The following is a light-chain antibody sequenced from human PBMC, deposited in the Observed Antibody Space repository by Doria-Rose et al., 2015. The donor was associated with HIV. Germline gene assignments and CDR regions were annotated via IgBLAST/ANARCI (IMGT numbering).Light chain of an antibody. J-gene: IGKJ2*03. V-gene: IGKV1-27*01. CDR3: QQANNFPYS. CDR1: QGISDY. CDR2: AAS. Sequence: DIRVTQSPSSLSASVGDRVTITCRASQGISDYLAWYQQKPGKVPEVLIYAASTLKSGVPSRFSGSGSGTDFSLTISSLQPEDSATYYCQQANNFPYSFGQGTKLEIK.